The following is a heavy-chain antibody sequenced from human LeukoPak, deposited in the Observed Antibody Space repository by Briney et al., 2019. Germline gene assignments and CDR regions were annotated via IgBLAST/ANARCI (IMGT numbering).Heavy chain of an antibody. CDR1: GYSFSTYT. CDR3: AREIDRDDYNRFFDY. J-gene: IGHJ4*02. CDR2: INAGNGNT. D-gene: IGHD5-24*01. Sequence: ASVKVSCKASGYSFSTYTMNWVRQAPGQRLEWMGWINAGNGNTKYSQKFQGRDTITRDTSASTAYMEMRSLRSEDTAVYYCAREIDRDDYNRFFDYWGQGTLVTVSS. V-gene: IGHV1-3*01.